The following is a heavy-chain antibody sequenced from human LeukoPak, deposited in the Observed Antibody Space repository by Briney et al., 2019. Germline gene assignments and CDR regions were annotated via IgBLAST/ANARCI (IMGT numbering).Heavy chain of an antibody. J-gene: IGHJ6*03. CDR3: ARDRDFWSGYSPAVYYYMDV. CDR2: IIPIFGTA. CDR1: GGTFSGYA. D-gene: IGHD3-3*01. V-gene: IGHV1-69*13. Sequence: SVKVSCKASGGTFSGYAISWVRQAPGQGLEWMGGIIPIFGTANYAQKFQGRVTITADESTSTAYMELSSLRSEDTAVYYCARDRDFWSGYSPAVYYYMDVWGKGTTVTVSS.